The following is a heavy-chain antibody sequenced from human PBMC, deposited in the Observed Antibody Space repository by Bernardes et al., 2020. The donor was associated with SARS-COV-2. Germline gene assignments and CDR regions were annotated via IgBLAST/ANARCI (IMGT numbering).Heavy chain of an antibody. V-gene: IGHV3-33*01. J-gene: IGHJ6*02. Sequence: GSLRLSCAASGFTFSSYGMHWVRQAPGKGLEWVAVIWYDGSNKYYADSVKGRFTISRDNSKNTLYLQMNSLRAEDTAVYYCARDAIVENYYGMDVWGQGTTVTVSS. CDR1: GFTFSSYG. D-gene: IGHD2-15*01. CDR3: ARDAIVENYYGMDV. CDR2: IWYDGSNK.